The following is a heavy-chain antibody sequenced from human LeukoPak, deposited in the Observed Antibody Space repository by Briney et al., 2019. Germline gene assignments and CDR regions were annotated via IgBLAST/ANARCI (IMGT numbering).Heavy chain of an antibody. CDR1: GGSSSNYY. Sequence: SETLSLTCAFYGGSSSNYYWSWIRQPPGKGLEWIGEITHSGTTNYNPALKSRVTISRDTSKNQFSLRLSSVTAADTAVYYCAPIFGDYSDFDYWGQGTLVTVSS. J-gene: IGHJ4*01. CDR3: APIFGDYSDFDY. CDR2: ITHSGTT. V-gene: IGHV4-34*01. D-gene: IGHD4-17*01.